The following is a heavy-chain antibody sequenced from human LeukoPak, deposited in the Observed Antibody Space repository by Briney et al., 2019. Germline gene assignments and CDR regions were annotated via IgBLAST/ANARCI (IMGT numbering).Heavy chain of an antibody. D-gene: IGHD2-15*01. CDR2: INPNSGGT. J-gene: IGHJ5*02. CDR3: ARGGLVVVVAASIDP. Sequence: ASVKVSCKASGYTFSGYYMHWVRQARGQGLEWMGWINPNSGGTNYAQKFQGRVTMTRDTSISTAYMELSRLRSDDTAVYYCARGGLVVVVAASIDPWGQGTLVTVSS. CDR1: GYTFSGYY. V-gene: IGHV1-2*02.